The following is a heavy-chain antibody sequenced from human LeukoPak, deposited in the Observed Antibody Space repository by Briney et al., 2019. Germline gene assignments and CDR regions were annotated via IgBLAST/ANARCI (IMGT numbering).Heavy chain of an antibody. Sequence: SETLSLTCAVYGGSFSGYYWGWIRQPPGKGLEWIGSIYYSGNTYYNASLKSQVSISIDTSKNRFSLKLTSVTAADTAVYYCARQTGSGLFILPGGQGTLVTVSS. V-gene: IGHV4-39*01. D-gene: IGHD3/OR15-3a*01. CDR3: ARQTGSGLFILP. CDR1: GGSFSGYY. CDR2: IYYSGNT. J-gene: IGHJ4*02.